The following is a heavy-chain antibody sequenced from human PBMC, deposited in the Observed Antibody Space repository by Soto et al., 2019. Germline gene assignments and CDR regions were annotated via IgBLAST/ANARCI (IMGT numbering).Heavy chain of an antibody. Sequence: GGSLRLSCGASAFSFSHYAMHWVRQAPGKGPECVAVISYDGNIKRYADSVKGRFTISRDNSENTLYLQMNSLSPEDTAVYYCARAGYCSGGRCYSPYYYYYGMDVWGQGTTVTV. CDR3: ARAGYCSGGRCYSPYYYYYGMDV. J-gene: IGHJ6*02. CDR1: AFSFSHYA. V-gene: IGHV3-30-3*01. D-gene: IGHD2-15*01. CDR2: ISYDGNIK.